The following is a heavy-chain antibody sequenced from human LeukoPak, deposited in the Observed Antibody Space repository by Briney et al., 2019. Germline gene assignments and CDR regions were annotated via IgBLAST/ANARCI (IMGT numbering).Heavy chain of an antibody. CDR2: ITANARSK. J-gene: IGHJ6*03. CDR1: GFTFSDYT. CDR3: ARGPSSYFYMDV. Sequence: GGSLRLSCAGSGFTFSDYTMHWVRQGPGKGLEYVSAITANARSKYHADSVRGRFAISRDNSKDTLYLQMGSLRPEDTAVYYCARGPSSYFYMDVWGKGTTVTISS. V-gene: IGHV3-64*02.